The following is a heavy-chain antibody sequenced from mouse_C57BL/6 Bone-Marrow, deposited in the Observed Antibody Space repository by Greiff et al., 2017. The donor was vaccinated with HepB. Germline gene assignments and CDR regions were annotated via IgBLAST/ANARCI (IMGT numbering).Heavy chain of an antibody. J-gene: IGHJ1*03. CDR2: IYPSDSET. CDR3: ASLRRDWYFDV. CDR1: GYTFTSYW. D-gene: IGHD2-12*01. Sequence: QVQLQQPGAELVRPGSSVKLSCTASGYTFTSYWMDWVKQRPGQGLEWIGNIYPSDSETHYNQKFKDKATLTVDKSSSTAYMQLSSLTSDDSAVYYCASLRRDWYFDVWGTGTTVTVSS. V-gene: IGHV1-61*01.